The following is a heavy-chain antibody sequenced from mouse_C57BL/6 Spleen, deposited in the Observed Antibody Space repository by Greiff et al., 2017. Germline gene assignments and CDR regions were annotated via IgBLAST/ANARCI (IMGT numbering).Heavy chain of an antibody. CDR3: TRETTVVATNFDV. V-gene: IGHV1-15*01. Sequence: QVQLKQSGAELVRPGASVTLSCKASGYTFTDYEMHWVKQTPVHGLEWIGAIDPETGGTAYNQKFKGKAILTADKSSSTAYMELRSLTSEDSAVYCCTRETTVVATNFDVWGTGTTVTVSS. CDR2: IDPETGGT. J-gene: IGHJ1*03. D-gene: IGHD1-1*01. CDR1: GYTFTDYE.